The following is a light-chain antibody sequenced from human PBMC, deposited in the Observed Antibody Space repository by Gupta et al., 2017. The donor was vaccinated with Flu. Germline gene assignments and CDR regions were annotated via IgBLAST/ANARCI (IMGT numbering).Light chain of an antibody. V-gene: IGLV1-47*01. CDR2: GDN. CDR3: GTWEDRLSGVV. J-gene: IGLJ3*02. CDR1: GSSIGSIS. Sequence: VPISVSGRGSSIGSISVYWYHQGPGAAPKRLMYGDNQRPSGVADRFSGAQYGRGGALARRGLRAEDEADYYCGTWEDRLSGVVFGGGTKLTVL.